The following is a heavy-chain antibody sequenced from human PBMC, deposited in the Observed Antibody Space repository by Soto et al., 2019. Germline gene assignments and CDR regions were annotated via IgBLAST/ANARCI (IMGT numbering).Heavy chain of an antibody. D-gene: IGHD3-22*01. V-gene: IGHV4-30-4*01. J-gene: IGHJ5*02. CDR1: GGSISSGDYY. CDR2: IYYSGST. Sequence: SETLSLTCTVSGGSISSGDYYWSWIRQPPGKGLEWIGYIYYSGSTYYNPSLKSRVTISVDTSRNQFSLKLSSVTAADTAVYYCARSFFHASSLVWFDPPGQGTLVTLPS. CDR3: ARSFFHASSLVWFDP.